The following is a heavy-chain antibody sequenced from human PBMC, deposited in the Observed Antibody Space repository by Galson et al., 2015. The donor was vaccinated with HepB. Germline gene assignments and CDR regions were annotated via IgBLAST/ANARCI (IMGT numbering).Heavy chain of an antibody. CDR3: AKGGSVTASGFES. CDR1: GFPFDIYA. J-gene: IGHJ4*02. V-gene: IGHV3-23*01. D-gene: IGHD2-21*02. CDR2: ITGDGGLT. Sequence: SLRLSCAAAGFPFDIYAMSWVRQAPGKGLEWVSVITGDGGLTYYADSVRGRFTISRDNSKNTLYLEMSSLRAEDTAIYYCAKGGSVTASGFESWGQGTLVTVSS.